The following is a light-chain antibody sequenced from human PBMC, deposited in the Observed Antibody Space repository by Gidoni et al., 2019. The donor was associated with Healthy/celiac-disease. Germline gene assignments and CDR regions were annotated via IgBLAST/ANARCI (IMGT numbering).Light chain of an antibody. V-gene: IGLV6-57*01. J-gene: IGLJ3*02. CDR1: SGSIASNY. Sequence: NFMLTQPHAVSESPGKTVTSSCTRSSGSIASNYVQWYQQRPGSSPTTVIYDDNQSPAGVPDRFSGSIDSSSNSASLTISGLKTEDEADYYCQSYDSSNLVFGGGTKLTVL. CDR3: QSYDSSNLV. CDR2: DDN.